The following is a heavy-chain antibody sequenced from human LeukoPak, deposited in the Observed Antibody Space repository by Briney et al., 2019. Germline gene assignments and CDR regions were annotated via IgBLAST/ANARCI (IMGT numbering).Heavy chain of an antibody. D-gene: IGHD3-16*01. V-gene: IGHV1-2*06. CDR3: ARDEQGGITGGLGY. J-gene: IGHJ4*02. CDR2: INPNSGAT. CDR1: GYTFTDYY. Sequence: GASVKVSCKASGYTFTDYYIHWVRQAPRQGLEWVGRINPNSGATHYPQKFQGRVTMTRDTSINTAYLELNSLRSDDTAIYYCARDEQGGITGGLGYWGQGTLVTVSS.